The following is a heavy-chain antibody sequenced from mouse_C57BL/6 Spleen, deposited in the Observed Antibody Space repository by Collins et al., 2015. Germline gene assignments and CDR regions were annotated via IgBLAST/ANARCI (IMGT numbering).Heavy chain of an antibody. CDR2: IYPGNSDT. V-gene: IGHV1-5*01. D-gene: IGHD1-1*01. CDR3: TRPLYGITYVGYFDY. J-gene: IGHJ2*01. Sequence: QSTWEGLEWIGAIYPGNSDTSYNQKFKGKAKLTAVTSASTAYMELSSLTNEDSAVYYCTRPLYGITYVGYFDYWGQGTTLTVSS.